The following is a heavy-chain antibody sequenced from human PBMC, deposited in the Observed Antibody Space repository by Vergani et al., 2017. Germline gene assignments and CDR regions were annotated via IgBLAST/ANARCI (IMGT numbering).Heavy chain of an antibody. V-gene: IGHV4-34*01. CDR2: IYYSGST. CDR3: AREQVGAFDI. CDR1: GGSFSGYY. D-gene: IGHD1/OR15-1a*01. J-gene: IGHJ3*02. Sequence: QVQLQQWGAGLLKPSETLSLTCAVYGGSFSGYYWSWIRQPPGKGLEWIGYIYYSGSTYYNPSLKSRVTISVDTSKNQFSLKLSSVTAADTAVYYCAREQVGAFDIWGQGTMVTVSS.